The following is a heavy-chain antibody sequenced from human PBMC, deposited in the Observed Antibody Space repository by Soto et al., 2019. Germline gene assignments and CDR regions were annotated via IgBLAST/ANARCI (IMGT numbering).Heavy chain of an antibody. CDR1: GFTFRSSP. Sequence: GGSLRLSCAVSGFTFRSSPMSWVRRAPGKGLEWLSGINSGDDSVHYVDSVKGRFTITRDNSKNLLFLQMNSLRAEDTAKYYCARVMSISWYFDLWGRGTLVTVSS. V-gene: IGHV3-23*01. CDR2: INSGDDSV. J-gene: IGHJ2*01. CDR3: ARVMSISWYFDL. D-gene: IGHD5-12*01.